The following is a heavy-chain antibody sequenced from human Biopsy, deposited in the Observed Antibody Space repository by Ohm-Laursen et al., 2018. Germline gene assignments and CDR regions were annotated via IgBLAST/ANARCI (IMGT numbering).Heavy chain of an antibody. Sequence: ASVKVSCKASGNTFATYHIHWVRQAPGQGLEWMGVISPSGATTSFSQKFQGRITMTRDTSTGTVYMDLNSLGSEDTAVYYCARAGVGSDGTDSYYYGMDVRGRGTTVTVSS. CDR2: ISPSGATT. CDR1: GNTFATYH. CDR3: ARAGVGSDGTDSYYYGMDV. V-gene: IGHV1-46*01. J-gene: IGHJ6*02. D-gene: IGHD5-24*01.